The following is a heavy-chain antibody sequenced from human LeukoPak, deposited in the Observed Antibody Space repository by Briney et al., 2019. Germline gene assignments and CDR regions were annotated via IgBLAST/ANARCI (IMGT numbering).Heavy chain of an antibody. V-gene: IGHV1-18*01. Sequence: ASVKVSCKVSGYTFSDFVINWVRQAPGQGLEWMGWISTSNVNKIIAQNLRGRVTMTTDPSTSTVYMELRGLTSDDTAVYYCARDHGYYGSGSYYPLYYYALDVWGQGTTVTVS. D-gene: IGHD3-10*01. CDR1: GYTFSDFV. J-gene: IGHJ6*02. CDR3: ARDHGYYGSGSYYPLYYYALDV. CDR2: ISTSNVNK.